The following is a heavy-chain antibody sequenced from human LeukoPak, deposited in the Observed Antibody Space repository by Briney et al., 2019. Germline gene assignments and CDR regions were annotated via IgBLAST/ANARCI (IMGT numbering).Heavy chain of an antibody. J-gene: IGHJ4*02. CDR3: ARGGQAAQSSSWYFYFDY. CDR2: IHYSGST. Sequence: SETLSLTCSVFGGSISNYYWSWIRQPPGKGLEWIGYIHYSGSTNYSPSLKSRVTISVDTSKNQFSLKLSSVTAADTAVYYCARGGQAAQSSSWYFYFDYWGQGTLVTVSS. CDR1: GGSISNYY. V-gene: IGHV4-59*01. D-gene: IGHD6-13*01.